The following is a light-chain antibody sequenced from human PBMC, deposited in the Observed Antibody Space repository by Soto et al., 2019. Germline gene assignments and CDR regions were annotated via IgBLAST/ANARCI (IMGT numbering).Light chain of an antibody. Sequence: QSALTQPRSVSGSPGQSVTISCTGTSSDVGGYSYVSWYQRHPGKAPKLMIYDVSERPSGVPDRFSGSKSGNTASLTISGLQTEDEADYYCCSYAGSFTLVFGGGTKVTVL. J-gene: IGLJ2*01. V-gene: IGLV2-11*01. CDR1: SSDVGGYSY. CDR3: CSYAGSFTLV. CDR2: DVS.